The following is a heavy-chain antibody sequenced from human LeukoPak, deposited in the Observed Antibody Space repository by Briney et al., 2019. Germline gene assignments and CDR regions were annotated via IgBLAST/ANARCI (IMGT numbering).Heavy chain of an antibody. CDR3: ASIAAPFGEAAFDI. J-gene: IGHJ3*02. D-gene: IGHD6-13*01. Sequence: GASVKVSCKASGYTFTSYGISWVRQAPGQGLEWMGWISAYNGNTNYAQKLQGRVTMTTDTSTSTAYMELRSLRSDDTAVYYCASIAAPFGEAAFDIWGQGTMVTVSS. CDR1: GYTFTSYG. CDR2: ISAYNGNT. V-gene: IGHV1-18*01.